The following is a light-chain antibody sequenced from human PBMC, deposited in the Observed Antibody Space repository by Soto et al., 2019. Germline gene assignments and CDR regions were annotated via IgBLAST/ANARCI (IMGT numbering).Light chain of an antibody. J-gene: IGKJ5*01. V-gene: IGKV1-9*01. CDR3: QQLNSYPRIT. Sequence: DIQLTQSPSFLSASVGDRVTITCRASQGISSYLAWYQQKPGKAPKLLIHAASTLQSGVPSRFSGSGSGTEFTLTISSLQPEDFATYYCQQLNSYPRITFGQGTRLES. CDR1: QGISSY. CDR2: AAS.